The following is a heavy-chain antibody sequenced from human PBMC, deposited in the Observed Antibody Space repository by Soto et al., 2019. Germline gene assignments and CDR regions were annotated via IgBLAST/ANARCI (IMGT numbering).Heavy chain of an antibody. J-gene: IGHJ4*02. Sequence: SETLSLTCAVYGGSFSGYYWSWIRQPPGKGLEWIGEINHSGSTNYNPSLKSRVTISVDTSKNQFSLKLSSVTAADTAVYYCASTPYYDFWSGYDRDMRWGQGTLVTVSS. CDR1: GGSFSGYY. V-gene: IGHV4-34*01. CDR2: INHSGST. D-gene: IGHD3-3*01. CDR3: ASTPYYDFWSGYDRDMR.